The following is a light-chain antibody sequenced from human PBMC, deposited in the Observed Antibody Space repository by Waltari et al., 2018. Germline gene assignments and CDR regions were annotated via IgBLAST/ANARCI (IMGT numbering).Light chain of an antibody. CDR1: SSDVGGYNY. V-gene: IGLV2-14*01. CDR3: TIKRGSNTVV. CDR2: DVS. J-gene: IGLJ2*01. Sequence: QSALTQPASVSGSPGQSITISCTGASSDVGGYNYFCWYQQHPGKAPKLLIYDVSNRPSGVSNRFSGSKSGSTASLTISGLQAEDEADYYCTIKRGSNTVVFGGGTKLTVL.